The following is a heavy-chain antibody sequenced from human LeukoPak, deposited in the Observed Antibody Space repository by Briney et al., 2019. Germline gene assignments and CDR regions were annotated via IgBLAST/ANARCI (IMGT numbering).Heavy chain of an antibody. V-gene: IGHV5-10-1*04. CDR3: ARARYCSGGSCYAEY. D-gene: IGHD2-15*01. J-gene: IGHJ4*02. CDR1: GYSFTSYW. Sequence: GESLKISCKGSGYSFTSYWIGWVRQMPGKGLEWMGSIDPSDSYTSYSPSSQGQVTISADKSISTAYLQWSSLKASDTAMYYCARARYCSGGSCYAEYWGQGTLVTVSS. CDR2: IDPSDSYT.